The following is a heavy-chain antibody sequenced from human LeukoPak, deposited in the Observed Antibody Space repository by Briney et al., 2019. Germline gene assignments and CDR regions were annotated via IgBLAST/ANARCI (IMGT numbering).Heavy chain of an antibody. CDR1: GCTFTSYG. V-gene: IGHV1-18*01. CDR3: ARRIIAARPAPPDY. Sequence: ASVKVSCKASGCTFTSYGISWVRQAPGQGLEWMGWISAYNGNTNYAQKLQGRVTMTTDTSTSTAYMELRSLRSDDTAVYYCARRIIAARPAPPDYWGQGTLVTVSS. J-gene: IGHJ4*02. CDR2: ISAYNGNT. D-gene: IGHD6-6*01.